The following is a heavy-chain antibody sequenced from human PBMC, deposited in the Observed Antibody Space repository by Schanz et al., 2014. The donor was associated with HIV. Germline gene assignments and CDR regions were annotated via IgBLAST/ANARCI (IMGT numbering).Heavy chain of an antibody. D-gene: IGHD2-2*01. CDR2: ISAYNGNT. CDR3: ARGVPVVDLLDYHGLDV. Sequence: QVYLVQSGAEVKKPGASVKVSCKASGYTFTGFGISWVRQAPGQGLEWVGWISAYNGNTNYAQKLQGRVTMTTDTSTSTAYMELRSPRSDDTAVYYCARGVPVVDLLDYHGLDVWGQGTTVTVSS. V-gene: IGHV1-18*01. CDR1: GYTFTGFG. J-gene: IGHJ6*02.